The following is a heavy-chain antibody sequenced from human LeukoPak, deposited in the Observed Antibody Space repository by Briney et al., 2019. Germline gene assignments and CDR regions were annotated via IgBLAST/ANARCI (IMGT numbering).Heavy chain of an antibody. CDR1: GGSISRYY. D-gene: IGHD2-2*01. V-gene: IGHV4-59*01. Sequence: SETLSLTCTVSGGSISRYYWSWIRQPPGKGLEWIGYIYYSGSTNYNPSLKSRVTISVDTSKNQFSLKLSSVTAADTAVYYCAREVVPAAPFDYWGQGTLVTVSS. CDR3: AREVVPAAPFDY. J-gene: IGHJ4*02. CDR2: IYYSGST.